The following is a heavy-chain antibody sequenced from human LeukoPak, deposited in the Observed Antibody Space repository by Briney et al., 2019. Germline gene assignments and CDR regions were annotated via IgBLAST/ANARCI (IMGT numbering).Heavy chain of an antibody. CDR3: ARVGNHLLDY. V-gene: IGHV1-69*04. CDR1: GGTFSSYA. D-gene: IGHD2/OR15-2a*01. CDR2: IIPILGIA. J-gene: IGHJ4*02. Sequence: GSSVKVSCKASGGTFSSYAISWVRQAPGQGLEWMGRIIPILGIANYAQKFQGRVTITADKSTSTAYMELSSLRSEDTAVSYCARVGNHLLDYWGQGTLVTVSS.